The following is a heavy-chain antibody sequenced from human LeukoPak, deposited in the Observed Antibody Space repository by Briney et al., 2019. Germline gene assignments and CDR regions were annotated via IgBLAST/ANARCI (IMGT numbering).Heavy chain of an antibody. CDR3: ARVAVRFLEWPNPYYMDV. J-gene: IGHJ6*03. CDR1: GGTFSSDA. CDR2: IIPIFGTA. Sequence: SVKVSCKAYGGTFSSDAISWVRQAPGQGLEWMGGIIPIFGTANYAQKFQGRVTITADESTSTAYMELSSLRSEDTAVYYCARVAVRFLEWPNPYYMDVWGKGTTVTVSS. V-gene: IGHV1-69*01. D-gene: IGHD3-3*01.